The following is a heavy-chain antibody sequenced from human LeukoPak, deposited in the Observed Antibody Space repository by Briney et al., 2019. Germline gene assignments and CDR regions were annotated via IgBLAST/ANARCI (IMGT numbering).Heavy chain of an antibody. CDR3: AASLPNIVVVPATKGPFGY. CDR2: ISFDGNTI. D-gene: IGHD2-2*01. CDR1: GFAFNTYA. J-gene: IGHJ4*02. Sequence: GGSLRLSCAASGFAFNTYAMHWFRQAPGKGLEWVAVISFDGNTIHYADSVKGRFTISRDNSKNTLYLQMNSLRAEDTAVYYCAASLPNIVVVPATKGPFGYWGQGALVTVSS. V-gene: IGHV3-30-3*01.